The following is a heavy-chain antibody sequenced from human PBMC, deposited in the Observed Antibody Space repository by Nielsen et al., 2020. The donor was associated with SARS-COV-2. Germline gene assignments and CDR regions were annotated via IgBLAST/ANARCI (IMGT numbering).Heavy chain of an antibody. D-gene: IGHD5-24*01. CDR3: ASRQDGYNYDTQ. CDR1: GFTFSSYA. J-gene: IGHJ4*02. V-gene: IGHV3-21*01. CDR2: ISGSNIYI. Sequence: GGSLRLSCAASGFTFSSYAMSWVRQAPGKGLEWVSSISGSNIYINYADSVKGRFTISRDNARNTLYLQMSGLRAEDTGVYYCASRQDGYNYDTQWGQGTRVTVSS.